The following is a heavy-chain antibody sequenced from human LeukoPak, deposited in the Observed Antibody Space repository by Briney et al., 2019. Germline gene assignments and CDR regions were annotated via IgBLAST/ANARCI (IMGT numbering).Heavy chain of an antibody. J-gene: IGHJ6*02. V-gene: IGHV3-23*01. CDR3: AKDLNWNRYYYYYGMDV. CDR1: GFTFSSYA. Sequence: GAYLRLSCAASGFTFSSYAMSWVRQAPGKGLEWVSAISGSGGSTYYADSVKGRFTISRDNSKNTLYLQMNSLRAEDTAVYYCAKDLNWNRYYYYYGMDVWGQGTTVTVSS. D-gene: IGHD1-20*01. CDR2: ISGSGGST.